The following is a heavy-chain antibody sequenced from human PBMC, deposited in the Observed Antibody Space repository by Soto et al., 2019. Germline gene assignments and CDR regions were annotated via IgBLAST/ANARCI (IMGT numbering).Heavy chain of an antibody. D-gene: IGHD5-12*01. CDR1: VFTVSSYA. V-gene: IGHV3-23*01. J-gene: IGHJ4*02. CDR2: ISGSGGST. CDR3: AKEGGYFINCFDY. Sequence: GGSLRLSCAASVFTVSSYAMSWVRQAPGKGLEWVSAISGSGGSTYYADSVKGRFTISRDNSKNTLYLQMNSLRAEDTAVYYCAKEGGYFINCFDYWGQGTLVTVSS.